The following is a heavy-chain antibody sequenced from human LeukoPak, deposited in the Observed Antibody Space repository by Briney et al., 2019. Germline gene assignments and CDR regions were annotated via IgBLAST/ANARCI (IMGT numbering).Heavy chain of an antibody. V-gene: IGHV3-48*01. Sequence: GGSLRLSCVVSGFTFSTYSMNWVRQAPGKGLEWVSYISSTSGTMRYADSVKGRFTISRDSAKNSLYLQMNSLRAEDTAVYFCARELKFAMAAFDYWGQGTLVSVSS. CDR3: ARELKFAMAAFDY. CDR1: GFTFSTYS. D-gene: IGHD5-18*01. CDR2: ISSTSGTM. J-gene: IGHJ4*02.